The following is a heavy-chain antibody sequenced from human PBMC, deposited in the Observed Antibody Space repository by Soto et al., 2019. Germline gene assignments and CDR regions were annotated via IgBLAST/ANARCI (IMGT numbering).Heavy chain of an antibody. Sequence: GRSLRLSCAASGFTFSSYCMHWGRQAPGKGLVWVSRINSDGSSTSYADSVKGRFTIYRDNAKNTLYLQMNSLRAEDTAVYYCAREERVPYCSSTSCYESVINWFEPRGQGTLLTVSS. J-gene: IGHJ5*02. D-gene: IGHD2-2*01. V-gene: IGHV3-74*01. CDR3: AREERVPYCSSTSCYESVINWFEP. CDR2: INSDGSST. CDR1: GFTFSSYC.